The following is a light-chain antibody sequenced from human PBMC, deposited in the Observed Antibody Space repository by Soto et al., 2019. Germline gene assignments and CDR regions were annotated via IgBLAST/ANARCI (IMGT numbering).Light chain of an antibody. Sequence: SYELTHPPSVSVAPGKTARITCGGNNIGSKSVHWYQQKPGQAPVLVISYDSDRPSGIPERFSGSNSGSTATLTISRVEAGDEADYYCQVWDSSSDHVVFGGGTKLTVL. V-gene: IGLV3-21*04. CDR1: NIGSKS. CDR3: QVWDSSSDHVV. J-gene: IGLJ2*01. CDR2: YDS.